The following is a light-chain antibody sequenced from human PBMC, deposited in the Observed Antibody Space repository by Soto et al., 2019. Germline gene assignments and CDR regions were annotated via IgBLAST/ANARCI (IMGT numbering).Light chain of an antibody. J-gene: IGKJ1*01. Sequence: DIQMTQSPSTLSASVGERVTITCRASQSIGRFLAWYQHQPGKAPKLLIYDASTVESGVQSIFSGTGSGTEFTFSITSLQPEDFGNYCRQQCYMGWTFGQGTKVDFK. CDR3: QQCYMGWT. V-gene: IGKV1-5*01. CDR1: QSIGRF. CDR2: DAS.